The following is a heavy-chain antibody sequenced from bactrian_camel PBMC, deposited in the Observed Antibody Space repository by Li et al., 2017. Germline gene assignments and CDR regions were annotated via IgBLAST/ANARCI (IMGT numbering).Heavy chain of an antibody. V-gene: IGHV3S53*01. Sequence: HVQLVESGGGSVQAGGSLRLSCFSSGPIDRTCMGWFRQDPAKEREEVAWIDSFGCTTYRDSAKGRFTISRDNAKNTVYLQINSLKSEDTALYYCTAEVDGGRWWFERAFGYWGQGTQVTVS. CDR2: IDSFGCT. CDR1: GPIDRTC. CDR3: TAEVDGGRWWFERAFGY. D-gene: IGHD6*01. J-gene: IGHJ6*01.